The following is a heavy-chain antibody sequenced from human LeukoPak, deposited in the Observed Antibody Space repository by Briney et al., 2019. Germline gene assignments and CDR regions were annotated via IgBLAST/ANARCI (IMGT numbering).Heavy chain of an antibody. D-gene: IGHD3-10*01. CDR3: AREGYCGSGTPSFYFDF. CDR1: GFTFSTYW. V-gene: IGHV3-30*03. Sequence: GGSLRLSCAASGFTFSTYWMHWVRQAPGKGLEWVAVVSYDGSIKYYADSVKGRFTISRDNSKNTLYLQMSSLRAEDTAVYYCAREGYCGSGTPSFYFDFWGQGTLVTVSS. J-gene: IGHJ4*02. CDR2: VSYDGSIK.